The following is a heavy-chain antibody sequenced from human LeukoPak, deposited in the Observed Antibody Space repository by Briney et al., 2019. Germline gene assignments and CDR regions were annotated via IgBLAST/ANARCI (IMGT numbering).Heavy chain of an antibody. D-gene: IGHD3-10*01. V-gene: IGHV1-24*01. J-gene: IGHJ6*03. CDR3: AVDSGASYYYYYMDV. Sequence: GASVKVSCKVSGYTLTELSMHWVRQAPGKGLEWMGGFDPEDGETIYAQKFPGRVTITTDESTSTAYIELSSLRSEDTAVYYCAVDSGASYYYYYMDVWGKGTTVTVSS. CDR2: FDPEDGET. CDR1: GYTLTELS.